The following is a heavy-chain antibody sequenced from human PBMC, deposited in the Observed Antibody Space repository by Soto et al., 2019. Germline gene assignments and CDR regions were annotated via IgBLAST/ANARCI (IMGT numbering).Heavy chain of an antibody. V-gene: IGHV1-69*06. D-gene: IGHD2-8*01. CDR3: ARGLLYATTYFDY. CDR2: IIPVVGTT. Sequence: QVQLVQSGAEVKKPGSSVKVSCKASGDTFTTNSLNWVRQAPGQGLEWMGGIIPVVGTTKYAQKYQDRVTITGDKSTNPAYMEMSRLRSDDTAVYYCARGLLYATTYFDYWGQGTPVTVSS. J-gene: IGHJ4*02. CDR1: GDTFTTNS.